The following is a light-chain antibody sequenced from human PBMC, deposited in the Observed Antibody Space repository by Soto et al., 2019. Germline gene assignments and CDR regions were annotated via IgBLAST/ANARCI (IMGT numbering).Light chain of an antibody. J-gene: IGKJ1*01. V-gene: IGKV1-27*01. CDR1: QDISNY. Sequence: DIQMTQSPSSPSASVGDRITITCRASQDISNYLAWYQQKPGKVPKLLIYAAFTLQSGVPSRFSGSGSGTAFTLTISSLQPEDVATYYCQKYNSALWTFGQGTKADIK. CDR3: QKYNSALWT. CDR2: AAF.